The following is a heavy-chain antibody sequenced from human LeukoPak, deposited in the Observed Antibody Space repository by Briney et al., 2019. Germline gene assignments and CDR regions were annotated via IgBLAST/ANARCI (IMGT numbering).Heavy chain of an antibody. CDR2: IKQDGSEK. CDR3: ARGGYDNHYYYYYMDV. D-gene: IGHD5-12*01. CDR1: GFTFSSYW. V-gene: IGHV3-7*01. J-gene: IGHJ6*03. Sequence: GGSLRLSCAASGFTFSSYWMSWVRQAPGKGLEWVANIKQDGSEKYYVDSVKGRFTISRDNAKNSLYLQMNSLRAEDTAVYYCARGGYDNHYYYYYMDVWGKGTTVTVSS.